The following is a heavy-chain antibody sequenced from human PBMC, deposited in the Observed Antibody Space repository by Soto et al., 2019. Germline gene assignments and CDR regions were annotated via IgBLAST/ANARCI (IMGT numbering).Heavy chain of an antibody. V-gene: IGHV4-59*02. CDR3: AREAKDCSSTSCYRWFDP. CDR1: GWSVHGYY. J-gene: IGHJ5*02. D-gene: IGHD2-2*02. Sequence: TLSLTGAIYGWSVHGYYSNWIRQPPGKGLEWIGYIYYSGSTNYNPSLKSRVTISVDTSNNQFSLKLSSVTAADTAVYYCAREAKDCSSTSCYRWFDPWGQGTLVTVPQ. CDR2: IYYSGST.